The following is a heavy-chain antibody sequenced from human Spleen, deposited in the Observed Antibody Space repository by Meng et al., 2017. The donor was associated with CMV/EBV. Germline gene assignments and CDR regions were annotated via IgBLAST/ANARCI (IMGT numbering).Heavy chain of an antibody. CDR3: ASGISRLPYYYYGMDV. D-gene: IGHD2-2*01. V-gene: IGHV4-39*07. J-gene: IGHJ6*02. CDR2: IYYSGST. CDR1: GGSISSSSYY. Sequence: SETLSLTCTVSGGSISSSSYYWGWIRQPPGKGLEWIGSIYYSGSTYYKSSLKSRVTISVDTPKNQFSLKLSSVTAADTAVYYCASGISRLPYYYYGMDVWGQGTTVTVSS.